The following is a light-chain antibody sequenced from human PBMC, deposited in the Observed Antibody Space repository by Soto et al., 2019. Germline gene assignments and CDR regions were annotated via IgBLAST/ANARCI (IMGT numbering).Light chain of an antibody. CDR2: AAS. J-gene: IGKJ5*01. V-gene: IGKV1-27*01. CDR1: QGISTY. CDR3: QKYNSAPLT. Sequence: DLQMTQSPSSLSASVGDRITITCRASQGISTYVAWYQQKPGKIPKLLIYAASTLRSGVPSRFTGGGSGTHFTLTISNLQPEDFATYYCQKYNSAPLTFGQGTRLEIK.